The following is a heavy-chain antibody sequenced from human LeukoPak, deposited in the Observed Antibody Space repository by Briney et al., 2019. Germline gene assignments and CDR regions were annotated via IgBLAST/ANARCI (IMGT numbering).Heavy chain of an antibody. V-gene: IGHV4-34*01. CDR1: VGSFSGYY. J-gene: IGHJ4*02. Sequence: SETLSLTCAVYVGSFSGYYWSWIRQPPGKGLEWIGEINHSGSTNYNPSLKSRVTISVDTSKNQFSLKLSSVTAADTAVYYCARVLGTYFDYWGQGTLVIVSS. D-gene: IGHD7-27*01. CDR3: ARVLGTYFDY. CDR2: INHSGST.